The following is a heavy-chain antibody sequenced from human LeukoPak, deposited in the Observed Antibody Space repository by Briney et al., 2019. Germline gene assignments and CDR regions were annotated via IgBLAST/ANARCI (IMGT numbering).Heavy chain of an antibody. CDR1: GFTFSSYS. D-gene: IGHD1-26*01. V-gene: IGHV3-21*01. CDR3: ARGGGSYLVDAFDI. Sequence: GGSLRLSCAASGFTFSSYSMNWVRQAPGKGLEWVSSISSSSSYIYYADSVKGRFTISRDNAKNSLYLQMNSLRAEDTAVYYCARGGGSYLVDAFDIWGQGTMVTVSS. CDR2: ISSSSSYI. J-gene: IGHJ3*02.